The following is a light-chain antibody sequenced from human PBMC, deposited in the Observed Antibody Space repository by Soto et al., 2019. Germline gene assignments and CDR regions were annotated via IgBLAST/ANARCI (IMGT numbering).Light chain of an antibody. CDR1: SSDVGAFDY. CDR2: DVN. CDR3: CSYAGNNIFV. Sequence: QSALTQPPSASGSPGQSVTISCTGTSSDVGAFDYVSWYRQYPGEAPKLLLYDVNKRPSGVPDRFSGSKSDITASLTVSGLQAEDEADFYCCSYAGNNIFVFGTGTQLTVL. J-gene: IGLJ1*01. V-gene: IGLV2-8*01.